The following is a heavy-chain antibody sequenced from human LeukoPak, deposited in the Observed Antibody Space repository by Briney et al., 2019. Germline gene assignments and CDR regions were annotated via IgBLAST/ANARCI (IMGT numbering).Heavy chain of an antibody. D-gene: IGHD5-12*01. J-gene: IGHJ6*03. CDR1: GGSISSNNW. CDR3: ARRRGYDYFFGGWPYYMDV. V-gene: IGHV4-4*02. CDR2: IYHSGST. Sequence: SETLSLTCAVSGGSISSNNWWSWVRQPPGKGLEWIGEIYHSGSTNYNPSLKSRVTISVDTSKNQFSLKLSSVTAADTAVYYCARRRGYDYFFGGWPYYMDVWGKGTTVTISS.